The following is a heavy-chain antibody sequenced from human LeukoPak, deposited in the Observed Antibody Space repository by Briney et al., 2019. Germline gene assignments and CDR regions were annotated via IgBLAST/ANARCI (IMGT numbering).Heavy chain of an antibody. CDR2: INHSGST. V-gene: IGHV4-34*01. J-gene: IGHJ6*02. CDR3: ARGGWLFAYGMDV. Sequence: SETLSLTCAVYGGSFSGYYWSWIRQPPGKGLEWIGEINHSGSTNYNPSLKSRLTISVDTSKNQFSLKLSSVTAADTAVYYCARGGWLFAYGMDVWGQGTTVTVSS. D-gene: IGHD3-22*01. CDR1: GGSFSGYY.